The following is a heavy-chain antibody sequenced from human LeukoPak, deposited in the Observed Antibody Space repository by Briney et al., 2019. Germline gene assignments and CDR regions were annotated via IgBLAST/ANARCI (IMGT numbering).Heavy chain of an antibody. D-gene: IGHD6-19*01. CDR1: GYSISSGYY. V-gene: IGHV4-38-2*01. CDR3: ARHYTSGWYSDY. Sequence: PSETLSLTCAVSGYSISSGYYWGCIRPPPGKGLEWIGSIHHSGSTFYNPSLKSRVTISVDTSKNQFSLKLSSVTAADTAVYYCARHYTSGWYSDYWGQGTLVTVSS. CDR2: IHHSGST. J-gene: IGHJ4*02.